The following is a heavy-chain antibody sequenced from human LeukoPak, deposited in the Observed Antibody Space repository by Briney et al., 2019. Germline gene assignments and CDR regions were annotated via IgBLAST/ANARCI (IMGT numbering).Heavy chain of an antibody. CDR1: GYRFTNYD. J-gene: IGHJ4*02. V-gene: IGHV1-3*04. Sequence: ASVKVSCKASGYRFTNYDMHWVRQAPGQRLEWMGWINTGNGNTKYSQNFQGRVTITRDTSASTAYMELSSQRSEDTAMYYCARRDNSGYYLYFDYWGQGTLVTVSS. CDR2: INTGNGNT. CDR3: ARRDNSGYYLYFDY. D-gene: IGHD3-22*01.